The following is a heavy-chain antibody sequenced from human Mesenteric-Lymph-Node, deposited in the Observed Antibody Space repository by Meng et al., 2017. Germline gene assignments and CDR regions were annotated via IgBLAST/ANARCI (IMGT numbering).Heavy chain of an antibody. CDR1: GFTFSSYG. V-gene: IGHV3-48*04. CDR3: ARDFLAYDFWSGYPHP. J-gene: IGHJ4*02. Sequence: GGSLRLSCAASGFTFSSYGMHWVRQAPGKGLEWVSYISSSGSTIYYADSVKGRFTISRDNAKNSLYLQMNSLRAEDTAVYYCARDFLAYDFWSGYPHPWGQGTLVTVSS. CDR2: ISSSGSTI. D-gene: IGHD3-3*01.